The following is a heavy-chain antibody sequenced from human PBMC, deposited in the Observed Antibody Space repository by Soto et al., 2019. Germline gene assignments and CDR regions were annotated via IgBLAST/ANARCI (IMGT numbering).Heavy chain of an antibody. Sequence: QVQLQQSGPGLVKPSETLALTCTLSGGAISEYYWSWIRQPPEKRLEWLGYIFYSRRTNYHPSLRSRGTIAVDTANNKVPLTFRSVNPADTAVYFCARVGCSGTGCFFGSSKDSGFDVRGPGPKVTVAS. V-gene: IGHV4-59*12. D-gene: IGHD2-15*01. J-gene: IGHJ6*02. CDR2: IFYSRRT. CDR3: ARVGCSGTGCFFGSSKDSGFDV. CDR1: GGAISEYY.